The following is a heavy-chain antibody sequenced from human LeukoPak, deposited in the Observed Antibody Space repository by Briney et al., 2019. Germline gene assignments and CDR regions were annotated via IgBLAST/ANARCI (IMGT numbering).Heavy chain of an antibody. CDR2: ICGSGGCT. Sequence: GGSLRLSCAASGFTFSSYAMTWVRQAPGKGLEGVAAICGSGGCTYYADSVKGRFTISRDNSKNTLYLQMSSLRAEDTAVYYCAKDGPSIAAYYFDYWGQGTLVTVSS. D-gene: IGHD6-6*01. CDR3: AKDGPSIAAYYFDY. J-gene: IGHJ4*02. CDR1: GFTFSSYA. V-gene: IGHV3-23*01.